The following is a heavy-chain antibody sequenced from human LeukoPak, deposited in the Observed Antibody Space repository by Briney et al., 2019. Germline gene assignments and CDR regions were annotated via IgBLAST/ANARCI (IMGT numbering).Heavy chain of an antibody. CDR3: ARVVDTAMVGAFDI. J-gene: IGHJ3*02. CDR2: IYYSGST. D-gene: IGHD5-18*01. V-gene: IGHV4-59*01. Sequence: SETLSLTCTVSGGSISSYYWSWIRQPPGKGLEWIGYIYYSGSTNYNPSLKSRVTISVDTSKNQFSLKLSSVTAADTAVYYCARVVDTAMVGAFDIWGQGTMVTVSS. CDR1: GGSISSYY.